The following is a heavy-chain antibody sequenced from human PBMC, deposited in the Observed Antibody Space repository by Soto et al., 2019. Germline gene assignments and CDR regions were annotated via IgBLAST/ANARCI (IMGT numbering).Heavy chain of an antibody. CDR1: GFTVSSIY. D-gene: IGHD1-26*01. CDR2: TYSGGDT. CDR3: ARGRVGATGGDS. J-gene: IGHJ4*02. Sequence: QLVESGGGLVQPGGSLRLSCAASGFTVSSIYMNWVRQAPGRGLEWVSITYSGGDTYYADSVKGRFTISRDNSKNTPFLKMNSLRAEDTAVYYWARGRVGATGGDSWGQGTLVTVSS. V-gene: IGHV3-66*01.